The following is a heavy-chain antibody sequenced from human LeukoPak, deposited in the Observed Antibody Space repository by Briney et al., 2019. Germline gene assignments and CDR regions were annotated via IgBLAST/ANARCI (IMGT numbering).Heavy chain of an antibody. J-gene: IGHJ5*02. Sequence: PGGPLRLSCAASGFTFSNFGMHWVRQAPGKGLEWVAVISYDGSKKYFADSVKGRFTISRDNVKNTLYLQMNSLRAEDTATYYCVTDPWRENSVSGSANWFDPWGQGTLVTVSS. CDR2: ISYDGSKK. CDR1: GFTFSNFG. D-gene: IGHD3-10*01. V-gene: IGHV3-30*03. CDR3: VTDPWRENSVSGSANWFDP.